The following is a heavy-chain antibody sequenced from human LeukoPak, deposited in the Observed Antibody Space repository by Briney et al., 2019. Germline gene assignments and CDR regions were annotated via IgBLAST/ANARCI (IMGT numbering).Heavy chain of an antibody. CDR2: IYYNGNT. CDR3: ARGRPSGGSCYEDY. CDR1: GDSISIYY. Sequence: SETLSLTCTVSGDSISIYYWNWIRQPPGKGLEWIGYIYYNGNTNYNPSLKSRVTISLDASKNQFSLKLSSVTAADTAVYYCARGRPSGGSCYEDYWGQGTLVTVSS. D-gene: IGHD2-15*01. V-gene: IGHV4-59*01. J-gene: IGHJ4*02.